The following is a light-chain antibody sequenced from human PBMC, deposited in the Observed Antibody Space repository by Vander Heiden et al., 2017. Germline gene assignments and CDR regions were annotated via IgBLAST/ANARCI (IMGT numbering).Light chain of an antibody. CDR3: QQYYTTLT. J-gene: IGKJ5*01. Sequence: DIVMTQSPDSLAVSLGEKATINCKSSQSVLYSSNNKNYLAWYRQKPGQPPELLIYWASTRESGVPDRFSGSGSGTDFTLTISSLQAEDVAVYYCQQYYTTLTFSQGTRLEIK. V-gene: IGKV4-1*01. CDR2: WAS. CDR1: QSVLYSSNNKNY.